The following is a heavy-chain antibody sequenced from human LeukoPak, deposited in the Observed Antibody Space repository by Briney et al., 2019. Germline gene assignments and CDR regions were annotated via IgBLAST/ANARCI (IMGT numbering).Heavy chain of an antibody. Sequence: ASVKVSCKASGYTFTRYAMHWVRQAPGQRLEWMGWINAGNGNTKYSQKFQGRVTITRDTSASTAYMELSSLRSEDTAVYYCARDRTVLRYFDWGYNWFDPWGQGTLVTVSS. J-gene: IGHJ5*02. CDR3: ARDRTVLRYFDWGYNWFDP. V-gene: IGHV1-3*01. CDR1: GYTFTRYA. CDR2: INAGNGNT. D-gene: IGHD3-9*01.